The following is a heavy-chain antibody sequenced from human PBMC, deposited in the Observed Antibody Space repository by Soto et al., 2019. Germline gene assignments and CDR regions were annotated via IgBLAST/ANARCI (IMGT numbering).Heavy chain of an antibody. V-gene: IGHV1-3*01. Sequence: ASVKVSCKSSGFTFTSYAIHWLRQAPGQRPQWMGWINGGSSNTKYSQDFQGRVTFTRDTFATTAYLELSSLRSEDTAVYYCARVPPWGNSAGDYYIQHYDSWGQGTPVTVSS. J-gene: IGHJ4*02. CDR3: ARVPPWGNSAGDYYIQHYDS. CDR2: INGGSSNT. CDR1: GFTFTSYA. D-gene: IGHD3-10*01.